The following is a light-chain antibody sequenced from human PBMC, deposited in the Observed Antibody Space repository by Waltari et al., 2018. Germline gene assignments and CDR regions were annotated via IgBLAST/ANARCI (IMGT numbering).Light chain of an antibody. J-gene: IGLJ3*02. CDR3: TSYTTSTTVL. V-gene: IGLV2-14*01. CDR1: SSDIGGYDF. CDR2: EVT. Sequence: QSALTQPASVSGSPGQSITISCPGTSSDIGGYDFVSWYQQYPGMAPKLMIYEVTNRPSGVSGRFSGSKSGTTASLTISGLQPEDEADYYCTSYTTSTTVLFGGGTKVTVL.